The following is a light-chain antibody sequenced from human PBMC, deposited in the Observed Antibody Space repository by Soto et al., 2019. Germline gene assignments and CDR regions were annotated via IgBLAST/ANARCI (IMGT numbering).Light chain of an antibody. J-gene: IGKJ4*01. CDR1: QTFSSW. V-gene: IGKV1-12*01. CDR3: QQANSFPLS. Sequence: DIQLTQSPSSVSASVGDRVTLTCRANQTFSSWLAWYQHKPGKAPKLLVYGASTLHSGVPSRFSRGGSGTYFTLTISGLQPEDFGTYYCQQANSFPLSFGGGTKGEIK. CDR2: GAS.